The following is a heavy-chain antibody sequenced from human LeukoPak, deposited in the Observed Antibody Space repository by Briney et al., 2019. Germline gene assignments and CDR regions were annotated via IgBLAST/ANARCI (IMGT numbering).Heavy chain of an antibody. Sequence: ASVKVSCKASGYTFTSYDINWVRQATGQGGEWMGWMNPNSGNTGYAQKFQGRVTMTRNTSISTAYMELSSLRSEDTAVYYCARAVNYYDSSGYYSPADYWGQGTLVTVSS. CDR1: GYTFTSYD. J-gene: IGHJ4*02. CDR3: ARAVNYYDSSGYYSPADY. D-gene: IGHD3-22*01. V-gene: IGHV1-8*01. CDR2: MNPNSGNT.